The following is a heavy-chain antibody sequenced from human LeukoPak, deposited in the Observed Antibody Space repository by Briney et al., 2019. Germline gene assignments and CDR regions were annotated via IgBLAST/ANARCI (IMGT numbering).Heavy chain of an antibody. CDR2: ISAYNGNT. Sequence: ASVKVSCKASGYTFTSYGISWVRQAPGQGLEWMGWISAYNGNTNYAQKLQGRVTTTTDTSTSTAYMELRSLRSDDTAVYYCARAPGSIVGATFDFAGQGTLVTVSS. CDR3: ARAPGSIVGATFDF. CDR1: GYTFTSYG. D-gene: IGHD1-26*01. V-gene: IGHV1-18*01. J-gene: IGHJ4*02.